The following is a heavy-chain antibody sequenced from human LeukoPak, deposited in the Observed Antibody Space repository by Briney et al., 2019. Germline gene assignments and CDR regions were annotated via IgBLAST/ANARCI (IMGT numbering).Heavy chain of an antibody. CDR2: IKQDGSTK. D-gene: IGHD1-26*01. V-gene: IGHV3-7*01. CDR1: GFTFSNSW. J-gene: IGHJ4*02. Sequence: PGGSLRLFCAASGFTFSNSWMAWVRQPRGKGLEWVANIKQDGSTKHYADSVKDRFTISRDNTKSLLYVQMNSLRADDTAVYYCARDTDGSLDYWGQGILVTVAS. CDR3: ARDTDGSLDY.